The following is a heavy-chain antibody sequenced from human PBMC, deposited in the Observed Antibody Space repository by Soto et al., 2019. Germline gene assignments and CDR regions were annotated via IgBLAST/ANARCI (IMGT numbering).Heavy chain of an antibody. CDR3: AAELSYSRSTSSWTYYFDS. V-gene: IGHV3-33*01. CDR1: RMSFSFFG. J-gene: IGHJ4*02. Sequence: QVQLVESGGGVVQPGRSLRLSCAASRMSFSFFGIHWVGQAPGQGLEWVAAIWHDGSNENYEDSVKGRFTISRDSSKNTVYLQMNSLRVEDTAVYFCAAELSYSRSTSSWTYYFDSWGQGTLVAVSS. CDR2: IWHDGSNE. D-gene: IGHD2-2*01.